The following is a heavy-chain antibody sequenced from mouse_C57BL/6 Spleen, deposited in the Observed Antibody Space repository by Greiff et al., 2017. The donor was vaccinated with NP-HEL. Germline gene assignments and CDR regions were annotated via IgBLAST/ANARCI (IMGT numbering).Heavy chain of an antibody. CDR1: GFTFSDYG. D-gene: IGHD2-4*01. J-gene: IGHJ3*01. Sequence: EVQRVESGGGLVKPGGSLKLSCAASGFTFSDYGMHWVRQAPEKGLEWVAYISSGSSTIYYADTVKGRFTISRDNAKNPLFLQMTSLRSEDTAMYYCARQGDYDYDAGFAYWGQGTLVTVSA. V-gene: IGHV5-17*01. CDR3: ARQGDYDYDAGFAY. CDR2: ISSGSSTI.